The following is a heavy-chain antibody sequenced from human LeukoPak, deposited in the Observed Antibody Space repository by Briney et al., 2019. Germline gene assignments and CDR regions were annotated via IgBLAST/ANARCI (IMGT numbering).Heavy chain of an antibody. CDR2: IYSGGYT. CDR1: EFTLSSNY. V-gene: IGHV3-53*01. D-gene: IGHD7-27*01. CDR3: ARVTGDRVFDY. Sequence: GGSLRLSCAASEFTLSSNYMSWVRQASGKGLEWVSVIYSGGYTYYADSVKGRFTISRDNSKNTLYLQMNSLRAEDTAVYYCARVTGDRVFDYWGQGTLVTVSS. J-gene: IGHJ4*02.